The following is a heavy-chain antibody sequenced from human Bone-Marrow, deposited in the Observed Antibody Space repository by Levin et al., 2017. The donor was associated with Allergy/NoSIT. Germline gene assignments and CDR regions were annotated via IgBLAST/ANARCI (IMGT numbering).Heavy chain of an antibody. D-gene: IGHD6-6*01. J-gene: IGHJ4*02. Sequence: GESLKISCAASGFTFTTSWMHWVRQVPGKGLMWVSRINSDGSSTSYADSVKGRFTISRDNAKNTLYLQMNSLRAEDTAVYYCARGPFSSSSGYWGQGTLVTVSS. CDR2: INSDGSST. CDR1: GFTFTTSW. V-gene: IGHV3-74*01. CDR3: ARGPFSSSSGY.